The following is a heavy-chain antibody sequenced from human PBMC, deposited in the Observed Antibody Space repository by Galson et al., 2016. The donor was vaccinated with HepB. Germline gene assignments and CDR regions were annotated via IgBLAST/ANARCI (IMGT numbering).Heavy chain of an antibody. CDR1: GDSVSSNGAA. J-gene: IGHJ3*02. CDR2: TYYRSKWYN. Sequence: ISGDSVSSNGAAWNWIRQSPSRGLEWLGRTYYRSKWYNKYAVSVQGRITISPDTSKNQFSLQLNSVTPEDTAVYYCARDRGTWDGSGELIDIWGQGTMVTVSS. V-gene: IGHV6-1*01. D-gene: IGHD3-10*01. CDR3: ARDRGTWDGSGELIDI.